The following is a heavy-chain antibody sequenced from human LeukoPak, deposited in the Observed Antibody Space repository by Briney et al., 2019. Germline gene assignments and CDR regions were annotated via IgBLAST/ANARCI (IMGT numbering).Heavy chain of an antibody. J-gene: IGHJ4*02. V-gene: IGHV3-23*01. CDR3: AKAIIYFDWLSDDY. CDR1: GFTFSSYS. CDR2: ISGSGGST. D-gene: IGHD3-9*01. Sequence: PGGSLRLSCAASGFTFSSYSMNWVRQAPGKGLEWVSAISGSGGSTYYADSVKGRFTISRDNSKNTLYLQMNSLRAEDTAVYYCAKAIIYFDWLSDDYWGQGTLVTVSS.